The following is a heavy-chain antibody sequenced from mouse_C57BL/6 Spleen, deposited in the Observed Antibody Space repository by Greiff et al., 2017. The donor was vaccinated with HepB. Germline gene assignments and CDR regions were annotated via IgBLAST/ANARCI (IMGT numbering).Heavy chain of an antibody. V-gene: IGHV1-59*01. CDR2: IDPSDSYT. Sequence: QVQLQQPGAELVRPGTSVKLSCKASGYTFTSYWMHWVKQRPGQGLEWIGVIDPSDSYTNYNQKFKGKATLTVDTSSRTAYMQLSSLTSEDSAVYYCARSTMVTTDGGDYWGQGTSVTVSS. CDR3: ARSTMVTTDGGDY. D-gene: IGHD2-2*01. CDR1: GYTFTSYW. J-gene: IGHJ4*01.